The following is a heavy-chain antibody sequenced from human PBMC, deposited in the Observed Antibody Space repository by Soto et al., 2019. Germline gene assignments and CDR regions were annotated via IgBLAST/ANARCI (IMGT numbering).Heavy chain of an antibody. J-gene: IGHJ4*02. CDR1: GFSFSNAW. CDR3: TTKGISQLTPIDC. V-gene: IGHV3-15*07. Sequence: GGSLRLSCAASGFSFSNAWMNWVRQAPGKGLEWVGRIKSETDGGTREYAAPVKGRFTLSRDDSKSTLYLQMNSLKDEDTAVYYCTTKGISQLTPIDCWGQGTLVTVSS. D-gene: IGHD6-6*01. CDR2: IKSETDGGTR.